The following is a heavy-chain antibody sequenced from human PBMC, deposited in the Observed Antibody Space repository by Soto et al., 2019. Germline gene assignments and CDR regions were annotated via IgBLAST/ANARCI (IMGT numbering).Heavy chain of an antibody. CDR2: IFHSGTT. D-gene: IGHD4-17*01. CDR3: AREPYLPTARNDC. J-gene: IGHJ4*02. Sequence: SETLSLTCSVSGDSISSAYYFWTWIRQSPGKGLEWMGYIFHSGTTYYNPSLKGRLLISIENSKNQCSLRLTSVTAADSAVYFCAREPYLPTARNDCWGPGTLLTVCS. V-gene: IGHV4-30-4*01. CDR1: GDSISSAYYF.